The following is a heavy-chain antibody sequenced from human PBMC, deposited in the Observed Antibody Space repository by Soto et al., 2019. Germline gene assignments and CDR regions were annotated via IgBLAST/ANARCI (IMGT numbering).Heavy chain of an antibody. CDR3: ATPNLVYCSSTSCPDY. J-gene: IGHJ4*02. D-gene: IGHD2-2*01. CDR2: ISGSGGST. Sequence: GGSLRLSCAASGFTFSSYAMSWVRQAPGKGLEWVSAISGSGGSTYYADSVKGRFTISRDNSKNTLYLQMNSLRAEDTAVYYCATPNLVYCSSTSCPDYWGQGTLVTVSS. V-gene: IGHV3-23*01. CDR1: GFTFSSYA.